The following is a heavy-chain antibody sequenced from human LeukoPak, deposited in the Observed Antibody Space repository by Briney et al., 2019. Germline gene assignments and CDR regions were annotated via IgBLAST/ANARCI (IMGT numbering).Heavy chain of an antibody. V-gene: IGHV3-7*01. CDR1: GFSLAFYW. Sequence: GGSLRLSCAASGFSLAFYWMTWVRQVPGKGLEWVANINQAGSEKYYGESAKGRFTISRDNVKNSLYLQMNSLRVEDTAMYYXXXXXFDFGEAADWGQGTLVTVSS. CDR2: INQAGSEK. CDR3: XXXXFDFGEAAD. J-gene: IGHJ4*02. D-gene: IGHD3-10*01.